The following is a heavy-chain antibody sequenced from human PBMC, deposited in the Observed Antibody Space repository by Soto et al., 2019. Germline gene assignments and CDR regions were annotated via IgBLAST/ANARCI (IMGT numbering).Heavy chain of an antibody. CDR1: GFTFSSYA. V-gene: IGHV3-23*01. CDR3: AKAPHLIVRGVIIYYFDY. Sequence: GGSLRLSCAASGFTFSSYAMSWFRQAPGKGLEWVSAISGSGGSTYYADPVKGRFTISRDNSKNTLYLQMNSLRAEDTAVYYCAKAPHLIVRGVIIYYFDYWGQGTLVTVYS. D-gene: IGHD3-10*01. CDR2: ISGSGGST. J-gene: IGHJ4*02.